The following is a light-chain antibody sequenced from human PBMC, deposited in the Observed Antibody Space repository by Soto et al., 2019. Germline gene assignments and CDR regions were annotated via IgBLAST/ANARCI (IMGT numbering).Light chain of an antibody. V-gene: IGKV3-15*01. CDR2: GAS. Sequence: EIVLTQSPGTLSLSPGERATLSCRASQSVNSKLAWYQQKPGQAPRLLIYGASTRATGIPARFSGSGSGTEFTLTISSLQSGDFAVHYCQQYNNWPPITFGQGTRLEIK. CDR3: QQYNNWPPIT. CDR1: QSVNSK. J-gene: IGKJ5*01.